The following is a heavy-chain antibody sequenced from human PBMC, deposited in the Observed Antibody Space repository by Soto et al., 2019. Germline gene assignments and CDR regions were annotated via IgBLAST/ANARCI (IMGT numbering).Heavy chain of an antibody. V-gene: IGHV3-30*18. CDR3: AKMAVATTTYHYYYGMDV. Sequence: QVQLVESGGGVVQPGRSLRLSCAASGFTFSSYGMHWVRQAPGKGLERVAVISYDGSNKYYADSVKGRFTISRDNSKNTLYLQMNSLRAEDTAVYYCAKMAVATTTYHYYYGMDVWGQGTTVTVSS. J-gene: IGHJ6*02. CDR2: ISYDGSNK. CDR1: GFTFSSYG. D-gene: IGHD5-12*01.